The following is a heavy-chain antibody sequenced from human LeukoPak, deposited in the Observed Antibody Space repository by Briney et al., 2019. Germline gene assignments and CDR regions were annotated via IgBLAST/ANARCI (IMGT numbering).Heavy chain of an antibody. J-gene: IGHJ6*02. CDR3: ARAGTTVISPYYYYGMDV. D-gene: IGHD4-17*01. CDR1: GGTFSSYA. V-gene: IGHV1-69*13. Sequence: GASVKVSCKASGGTFSSYAISWVRQAPGQGLEWMGGIIPIFGTANYAQKFQGRVTITADESTSTAYMELSSLRSEDTAVYYCARAGTTVISPYYYYGMDVWGQGTTVTVSS. CDR2: IIPIFGTA.